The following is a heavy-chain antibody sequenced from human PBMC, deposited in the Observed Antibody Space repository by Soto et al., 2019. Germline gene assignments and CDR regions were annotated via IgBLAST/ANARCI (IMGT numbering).Heavy chain of an antibody. CDR1: GGTFSSYA. V-gene: IGHV1-69*06. CDR3: ASLAVAGTYYYYYGMDV. D-gene: IGHD6-19*01. Sequence: VASVKVSCKASGGTFSSYAISWVRQAPGQGLEWMGGIIPIFGTANYAQKFQGRVTITADKSTSTAYMELSSLRSEDTAVYYCASLAVAGTYYYYYGMDVWGQGTTVTVSS. CDR2: IIPIFGTA. J-gene: IGHJ6*02.